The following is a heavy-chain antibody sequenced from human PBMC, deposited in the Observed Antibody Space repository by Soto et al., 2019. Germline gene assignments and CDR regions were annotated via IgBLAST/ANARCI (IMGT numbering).Heavy chain of an antibody. J-gene: IGHJ6*02. Sequence: PGGSLRLSCAASGFTFSSYGMHWVRQAPGKGLEWVAVISYDGSNKYYADSVKGRFTISRDNSKNTLYLQMNSLRAEDTAVYYCAKDLPHYYGMDVWGQGTTVTVSS. CDR2: ISYDGSNK. V-gene: IGHV3-30*18. CDR3: AKDLPHYYGMDV. CDR1: GFTFSSYG.